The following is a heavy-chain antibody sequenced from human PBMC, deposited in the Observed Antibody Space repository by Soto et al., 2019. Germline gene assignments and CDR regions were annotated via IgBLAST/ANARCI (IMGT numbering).Heavy chain of an antibody. D-gene: IGHD2-2*01. V-gene: IGHV3-23*01. J-gene: IGHJ6*02. CDR2: LSASGGTT. CDR1: GFTFSTCA. Sequence: EVQLLESGGGLVQPGGSLRLSCAASGFTFSTCAMSWVRQAPGKGLEWVSALSASGGTTYYADSVKGRFTISRDNSKSTLYLQMNSLRAEDTAVYSCAKPICNGTSCYYYYYGMDVWGQGTTVTVSS. CDR3: AKPICNGTSCYYYYYGMDV.